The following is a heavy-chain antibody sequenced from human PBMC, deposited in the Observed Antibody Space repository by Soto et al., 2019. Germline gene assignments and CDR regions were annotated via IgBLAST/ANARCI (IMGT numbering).Heavy chain of an antibody. J-gene: IGHJ6*02. CDR1: EFTFSSYA. Sequence: EVQLLESGGDLVQPGGSLRLSCAASEFTFSSYAMNWVRQAPGKGLEWVSVISGGGGTTYYADSVKGRFRISRDNSKNTLYLQMNSLRVEDTAVYYCAKGKVAYDNSGLQYFYYFPMNVWGQGTTVTFSS. CDR3: AKGKVAYDNSGLQYFYYFPMNV. V-gene: IGHV3-23*01. D-gene: IGHD3-22*01. CDR2: ISGGGGTT.